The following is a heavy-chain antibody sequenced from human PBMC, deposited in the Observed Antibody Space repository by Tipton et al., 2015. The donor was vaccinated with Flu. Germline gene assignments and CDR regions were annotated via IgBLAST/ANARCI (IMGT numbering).Heavy chain of an antibody. D-gene: IGHD3-22*01. CDR1: GGSISTGGYY. CDR3: ARDDSGFNDY. V-gene: IGHV4-31*03. J-gene: IGHJ4*02. Sequence: TLSLTCTVSGGSISTGGYYWIWIRQHPGKGLEWIAYTSYSGSTFYNPPLKSRVTTSLDTSKNQFSLKLSSVTAADTAVYYCARDDSGFNDYWGPGTLVTVSS. CDR2: TSYSGST.